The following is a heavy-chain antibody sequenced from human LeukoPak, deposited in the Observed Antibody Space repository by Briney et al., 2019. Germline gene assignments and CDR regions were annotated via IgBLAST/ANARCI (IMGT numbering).Heavy chain of an antibody. CDR2: IIPIFGTA. Sequence: SVKVSCKASGGTFSSYAISWVRQAPGQGLEWMGGIIPIFGTANYAQKFQGRVTITTDESTSTAYMELSSLRSEDTAVNYCASWEKYCSGGSCTDYWGQGTLVTVSS. V-gene: IGHV1-69*05. D-gene: IGHD2-15*01. J-gene: IGHJ4*02. CDR1: GGTFSSYA. CDR3: ASWEKYCSGGSCTDY.